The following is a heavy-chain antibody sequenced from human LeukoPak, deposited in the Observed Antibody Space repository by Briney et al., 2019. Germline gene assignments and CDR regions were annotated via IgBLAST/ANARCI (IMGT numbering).Heavy chain of an antibody. CDR3: ARPPYGGVDY. CDR2: IYSGGSI. J-gene: IGHJ4*02. V-gene: IGHV3-66*04. Sequence: GGSLRLSCAASGLTVSSYMSWVRQAPGKGVEWVSVIYSGGSIYYAESVKGRFTISRDKSKNTLYLQMSSLRAEDTAVYYCARPPYGGVDYWGQGTLVTVSS. D-gene: IGHD4-23*01. CDR1: GLTVSSY.